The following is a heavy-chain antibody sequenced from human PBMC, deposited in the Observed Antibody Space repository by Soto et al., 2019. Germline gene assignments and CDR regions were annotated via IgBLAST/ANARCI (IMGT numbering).Heavy chain of an antibody. V-gene: IGHV4-59*01. CDR2: VYYNGST. CDR3: VIHPNLLDHVGCFVP. Sequence: SETLSLTCTVSGGSISSSYWSWIRQPPGKGLEWIGYVYYNGSTNYNPSLKSRVTISIDTSKNQFSLKLRSVTAADTALYYCVIHPNLLDHVGCFVPCGKGTVVT. D-gene: IGHD1-1*01. CDR1: GGSISSSY. J-gene: IGHJ5*02.